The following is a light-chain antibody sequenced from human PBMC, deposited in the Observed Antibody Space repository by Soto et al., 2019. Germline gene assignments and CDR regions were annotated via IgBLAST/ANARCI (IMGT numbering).Light chain of an antibody. CDR2: DAS. CDR1: QSISSW. Sequence: DIRMTQSPSTLSAAIGDRVTITSRASQSISSWLAWYQQKPGKAPKLLIYDASSLESGVPSRFSGSGSATEFTLTISSLQPDDFATYYCQQYNNYWTFGQGTKVDIK. CDR3: QQYNNYWT. J-gene: IGKJ1*01. V-gene: IGKV1-5*01.